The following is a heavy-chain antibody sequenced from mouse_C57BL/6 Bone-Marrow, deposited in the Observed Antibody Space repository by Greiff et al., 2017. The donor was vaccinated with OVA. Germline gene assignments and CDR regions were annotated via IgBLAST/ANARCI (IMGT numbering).Heavy chain of an antibody. D-gene: IGHD1-1*01. V-gene: IGHV1-82*01. J-gene: IGHJ2*01. CDR3: ARGDYYGPSYFDY. Sequence: VQLQQSGPELVKPGASVKISCKASGYAFSSSWMNWVKQRPGKGLEWIGRIYPGDGDTNYNGKFKGKATLTADKSSSTAYMQLSSLTSEDSAVYFCARGDYYGPSYFDYWGQGTTLTVSS. CDR2: IYPGDGDT. CDR1: GYAFSSSW.